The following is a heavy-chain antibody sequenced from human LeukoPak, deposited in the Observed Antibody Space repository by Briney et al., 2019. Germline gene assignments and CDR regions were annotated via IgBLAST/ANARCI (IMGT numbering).Heavy chain of an antibody. D-gene: IGHD4-17*01. J-gene: IGHJ4*02. CDR2: IYSGGST. CDR3: AKTTDFDY. Sequence: PGGSLRLSCAASGFTFSTYNMSWVRQAPGKGLEWVSVIYSGGSTYYADSVKGRFTISRDNSKNTLYLQMNSLRAEDTAVYYCAKTTDFDYWGQGTLVTVSS. V-gene: IGHV3-53*01. CDR1: GFTFSTYN.